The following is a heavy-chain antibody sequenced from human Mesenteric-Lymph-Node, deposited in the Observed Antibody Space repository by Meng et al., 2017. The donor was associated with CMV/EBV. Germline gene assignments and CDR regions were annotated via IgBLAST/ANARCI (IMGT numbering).Heavy chain of an antibody. CDR2: IRSKAFGGTT. D-gene: IGHD6-13*01. Sequence: GGSLRLSCAASGFTFSSYWMSWVRQAPGKGLEWVGFIRSKAFGGTTEYATSIKGRFTISRDDSKTIAYLQMNSLKTEDTAVYYCSGGVGSTWYQGFWGQGTLVTVSS. CDR1: GFTFSSYW. J-gene: IGHJ4*02. V-gene: IGHV3-49*04. CDR3: SGGVGSTWYQGF.